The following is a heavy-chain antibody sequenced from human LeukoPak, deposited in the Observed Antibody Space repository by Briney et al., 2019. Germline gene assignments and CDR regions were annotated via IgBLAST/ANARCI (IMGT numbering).Heavy chain of an antibody. J-gene: IGHJ4*02. CDR1: GGSFSGYY. Sequence: SETLSLTCAVYGGSFSGYYWNWIRQPAGKGLEYIGRTYTGGSTNYNPSLKSRVTMSVDTSKNQFSLKLSSVTAADTAVYYCVGGTYYGGDYWGQGTLDTVSS. V-gene: IGHV4-59*10. D-gene: IGHD1-26*01. CDR2: TYTGGST. CDR3: VGGTYYGGDY.